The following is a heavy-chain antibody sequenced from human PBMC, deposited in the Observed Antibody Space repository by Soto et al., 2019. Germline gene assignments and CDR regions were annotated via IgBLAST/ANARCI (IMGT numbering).Heavy chain of an antibody. V-gene: IGHV4-39*01. J-gene: IGHJ6*02. D-gene: IGHD2-2*01. CDR1: AGSISSSYHS. Sequence: PSETLSLTWTVSAGSISSSYHSCAWLRQASGKGLEWIGSLYYSGRTSYNSSLKSRVTIYVDTSKNQFFLRLTSVIAADTFLYYCFSLEYQLREYGVDVWGQGTTVTVSS. CDR2: LYYSGRT. CDR3: FSLEYQLREYGVDV.